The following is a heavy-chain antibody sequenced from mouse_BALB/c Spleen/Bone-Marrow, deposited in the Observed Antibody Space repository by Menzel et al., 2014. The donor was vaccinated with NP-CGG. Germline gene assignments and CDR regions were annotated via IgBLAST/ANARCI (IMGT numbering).Heavy chain of an antibody. Sequence: EVMLVESGGGLVKPGGSLKLSRAASGFTFSSYAMSWVRQTPEKRLEWVATISSGGSYTYYPDSVKGRFTISRDNAKNTLYLQMSSLRSEDTAMYYCARLRTTEAMDYWGQGTSVTVSS. J-gene: IGHJ4*01. CDR1: GFTFSSYA. CDR2: ISSGGSYT. D-gene: IGHD2-12*01. V-gene: IGHV5-9-1*01. CDR3: ARLRTTEAMDY.